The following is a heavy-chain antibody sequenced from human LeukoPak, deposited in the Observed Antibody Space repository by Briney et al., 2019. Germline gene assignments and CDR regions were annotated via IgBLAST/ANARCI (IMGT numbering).Heavy chain of an antibody. Sequence: SETLSLTCAVYGGSFSGYYWSWIRQPPGKGLGWIGEINHSGSTNCNPSLKSRVTISVDTSKDQFSLKLSSVTAADTAVYYCARGQYDFWSGYRRNNWFDPWGQGTLVTVSS. CDR3: ARGQYDFWSGYRRNNWFDP. J-gene: IGHJ5*02. CDR1: GGSFSGYY. V-gene: IGHV4-34*01. D-gene: IGHD3-3*01. CDR2: INHSGST.